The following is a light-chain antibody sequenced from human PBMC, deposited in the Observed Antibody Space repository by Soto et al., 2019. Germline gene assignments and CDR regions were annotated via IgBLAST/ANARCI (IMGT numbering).Light chain of an antibody. CDR3: QQYYSYSYT. CDR1: QSITSY. CDR2: TAS. Sequence: IQMTQSPSTLSASVGDRVTITCRASQSITSYLAWYQQKPGKAPKLLIYTASTLESGVPSRFSGSGSGTEFALTISSLQPDDIATYHCQQYYSYSYTFGQGTKVDIK. V-gene: IGKV1-5*03. J-gene: IGKJ2*01.